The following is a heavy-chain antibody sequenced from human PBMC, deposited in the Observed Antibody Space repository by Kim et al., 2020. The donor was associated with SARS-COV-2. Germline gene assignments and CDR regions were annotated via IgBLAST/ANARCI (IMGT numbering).Heavy chain of an antibody. J-gene: IGHJ6*03. Sequence: NKFYTDSVRGRLTISRDNYKNTLSLEMDNLRPEDTAVYYCAREAFFSYMDIWGKGTTVTVSS. V-gene: IGHV3-30*10. CDR2: NK. CDR3: AREAFFSYMDI.